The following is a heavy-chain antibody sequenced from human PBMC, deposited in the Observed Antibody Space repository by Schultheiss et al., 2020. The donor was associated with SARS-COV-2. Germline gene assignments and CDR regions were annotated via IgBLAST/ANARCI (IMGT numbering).Heavy chain of an antibody. V-gene: IGHV3-30*03. D-gene: IGHD3-22*01. CDR2: ISYDGSNK. CDR1: KFTFSTYW. J-gene: IGHJ4*02. Sequence: GGSLRLSCTASKFTFSTYWMAWVRQAPGKGLEWVAVISYDGSNKYYADSVKGRFTISRDDSKNTLYLQMNSLRAEDTAVYYCARCSFYDSSGYYDYWGQGTLVTVSS. CDR3: ARCSFYDSSGYYDY.